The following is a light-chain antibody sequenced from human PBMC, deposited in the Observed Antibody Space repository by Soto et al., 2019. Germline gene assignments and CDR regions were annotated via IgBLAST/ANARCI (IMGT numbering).Light chain of an antibody. CDR1: QSVSYN. V-gene: IGKV3-15*01. CDR2: GPS. Sequence: EIVMTQSPATLSVSPGERATLSCRASQSVSYNLAWYQHKPGQAPRLLIYGPSTRATGIPARFSGSGSGTEFTLTISSPQSEDFALYYCQQYNNWPRTFGQGTKVDIK. J-gene: IGKJ1*01. CDR3: QQYNNWPRT.